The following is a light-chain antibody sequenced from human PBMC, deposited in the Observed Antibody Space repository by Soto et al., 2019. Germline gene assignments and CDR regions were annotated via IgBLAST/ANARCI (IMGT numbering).Light chain of an antibody. Sequence: EIVLTQSPATLSLSPGERATLSCRASQSVSIYLAWYQQKPGQAPRLLIYDASSRATGIPARFSGSGSGTDFTLTISSLEPEDFAVYYCHQRSNWPWTFGQGTKVDIK. J-gene: IGKJ1*01. CDR3: HQRSNWPWT. CDR2: DAS. V-gene: IGKV3-11*01. CDR1: QSVSIY.